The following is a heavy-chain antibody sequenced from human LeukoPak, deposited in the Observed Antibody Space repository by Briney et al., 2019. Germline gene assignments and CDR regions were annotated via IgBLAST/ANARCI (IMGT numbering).Heavy chain of an antibody. V-gene: IGHV3-23*01. CDR2: ISGSGATT. J-gene: IGHJ4*02. CDR3: AKGLEGVPAANFFDS. D-gene: IGHD2-2*01. CDR1: GFTFSTYA. Sequence: GGSLRLSCAASGFTFSTYAMSWVRQAPGKGLEWVSAISGSGATTYYAGSVKGRFTISRDNSKNTLSVQMTSLRAEDTAVYYCAKGLEGVPAANFFDSWGQGALVTVSS.